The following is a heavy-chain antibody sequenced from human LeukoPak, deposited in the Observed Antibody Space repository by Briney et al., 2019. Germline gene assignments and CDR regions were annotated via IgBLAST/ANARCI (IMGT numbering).Heavy chain of an antibody. CDR2: ISSSSSYI. CDR1: GFTFSSYS. CDR3: AREGYYDSSGYLDAFDI. Sequence: GGSLRLSCAASGFTFSSYSMNWVRQAPGKGLEWVSSISSSSSYIYYADSVKGRFTISRDNAKNSLYLQMNSLRADDTAVYYCAREGYYDSSGYLDAFDIWGQGTMVTVPS. D-gene: IGHD3-22*01. V-gene: IGHV3-21*01. J-gene: IGHJ3*02.